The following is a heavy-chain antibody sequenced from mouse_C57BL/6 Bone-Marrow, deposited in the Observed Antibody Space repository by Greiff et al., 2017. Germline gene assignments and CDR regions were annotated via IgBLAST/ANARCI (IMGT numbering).Heavy chain of an antibody. V-gene: IGHV1-81*01. CDR3: ARGETAQALYAMDY. CDR1: GYTFTSYG. D-gene: IGHD3-2*02. CDR2: IYPRSGNT. J-gene: IGHJ4*01. Sequence: VKLVESGAELARPGASVKLSCKASGYTFTSYGISWVKQRTGQGLEWIGEIYPRSGNTYYNEKFKGKATLTADKSSSTAYMELRSLTSEDSAVYFCARGETAQALYAMDYWGQGTSVTVSS.